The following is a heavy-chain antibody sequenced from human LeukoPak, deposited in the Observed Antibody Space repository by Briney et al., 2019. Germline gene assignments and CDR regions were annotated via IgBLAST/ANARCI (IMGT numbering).Heavy chain of an antibody. D-gene: IGHD4/OR15-4a*01. CDR1: GFTFSSYN. CDR2: ISSSSSYI. V-gene: IGHV3-21*01. J-gene: IGHJ4*02. CDR3: ARDRFKAYGDTELGY. Sequence: PGGSLRLSCAASGFTFSSYNMNWVRQAPGKGLEWVSFISSSSSYIYYADSVKGRFTISRDNAKNSLYLDMNSLRAEDTAVYYCARDRFKAYGDTELGYWGQGILVTVSS.